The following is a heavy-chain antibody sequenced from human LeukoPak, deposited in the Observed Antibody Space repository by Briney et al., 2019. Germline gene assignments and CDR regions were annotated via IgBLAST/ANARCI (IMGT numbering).Heavy chain of an antibody. CDR2: ISYDGSNK. CDR3: ARGLAYCGGDCYSGLGY. CDR1: GFTFSSYA. D-gene: IGHD2-21*02. V-gene: IGHV3-30-3*01. Sequence: GGSLRLSCAASGFTFSSYAMYWVRQAPGKGLEWVAVISYDGSNKYYADSVKGRFTISRDNSKNTLYLQMNSLRAEDTAVYYCARGLAYCGGDCYSGLGYWGQGTLVTVSS. J-gene: IGHJ4*02.